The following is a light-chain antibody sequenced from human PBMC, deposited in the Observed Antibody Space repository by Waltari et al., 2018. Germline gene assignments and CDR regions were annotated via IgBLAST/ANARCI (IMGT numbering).Light chain of an antibody. V-gene: IGLV4-69*01. Sequence: QLVLTQSPSASASLGASVKLTCTLSSGHSSNVIAWHQQQAEKGPRYLMKVNSDGSHSKGDKIPDRFSGSSSGAGRYLPISNLQSEDEADYYCQTGGHGTWVFGGGTKLTVL. J-gene: IGLJ3*02. CDR2: VNSDGSH. CDR3: QTGGHGTWV. CDR1: SGHSSNV.